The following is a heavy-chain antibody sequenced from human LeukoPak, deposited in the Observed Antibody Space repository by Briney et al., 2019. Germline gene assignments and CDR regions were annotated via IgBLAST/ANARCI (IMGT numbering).Heavy chain of an antibody. CDR2: IYHSGST. J-gene: IGHJ3*02. CDR1: GGSISSGAYS. Sequence: PSQTLSLTCAVSGGSISSGAYSWSWIRQPPGKGLEWIGYIYHSGSTYYNPSLKSRVTISVDRSKNQFSLKLSSVTAADTAVYYCAREPFSRGNSYGTGAFDIWGQGTMVTVPS. CDR3: AREPFSRGNSYGTGAFDI. D-gene: IGHD5-18*01. V-gene: IGHV4-30-2*01.